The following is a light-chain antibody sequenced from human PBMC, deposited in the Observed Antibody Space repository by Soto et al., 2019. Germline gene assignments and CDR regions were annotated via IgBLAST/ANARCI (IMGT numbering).Light chain of an antibody. CDR3: QQYGSSPPVT. CDR2: GAS. Sequence: EIVMTQSPATLSVSPGERATLSCRASQSVSSSYLAWYQQKPGQAPRLLIYGASTRATGIPDRFSGSGSGTDFTLTISRLEPDDFAVYYCQQYGSSPPVTFGQGTKVDIK. CDR1: QSVSSSY. V-gene: IGKV3-20*01. J-gene: IGKJ1*01.